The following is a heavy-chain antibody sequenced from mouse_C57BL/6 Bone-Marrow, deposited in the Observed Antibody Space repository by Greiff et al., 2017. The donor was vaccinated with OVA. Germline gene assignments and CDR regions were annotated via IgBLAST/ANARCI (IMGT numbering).Heavy chain of an antibody. CDR2: IYPGDGDT. J-gene: IGHJ1*03. V-gene: IGHV1-80*01. CDR1: GYAFSSYW. CDR3: ARSYDYDGYFEG. Sequence: QVQLQQSGAELVKPGASVKISCKASGYAFSSYWMNWVKQRPGKGLEWIGQIYPGDGDTTYNGKFKGKATLTADKSSSTAYMQLSSLTSEDSAVYFCARSYDYDGYFEGWGTGTTVTVSS. D-gene: IGHD2-4*01.